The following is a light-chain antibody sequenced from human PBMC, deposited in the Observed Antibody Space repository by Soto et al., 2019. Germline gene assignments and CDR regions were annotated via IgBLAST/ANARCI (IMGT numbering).Light chain of an antibody. CDR2: GAS. CDR3: EQYGSSPLS. Sequence: EIVLTQSPGTLSLSPGERATLSCRASQSVSRSDLARYQQTPGQAPRLLIYGASSRATGIPDRFSGGGSGTACTLSISRAEPEDVAVYYCEQYGSSPLSFGGGTKVEIK. CDR1: QSVSRSD. V-gene: IGKV3-20*01. J-gene: IGKJ4*01.